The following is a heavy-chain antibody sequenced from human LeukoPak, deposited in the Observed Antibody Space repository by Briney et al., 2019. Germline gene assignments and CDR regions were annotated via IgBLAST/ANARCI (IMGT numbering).Heavy chain of an antibody. CDR2: ISDDGNIK. D-gene: IGHD3-10*01. V-gene: IGHV3-30*18. J-gene: IGHJ4*02. Sequence: PGRSLRLSCAASGFTFSSHGMHWVRQAPGKGLEWVAVISDDGNIKLYGDSVKGRFTISRDNSENTLYLQTNSLKTEDTAVYYCAKDRAFQAAGVTDYWGQGTLVTVSS. CDR3: AKDRAFQAAGVTDY. CDR1: GFTFSSHG.